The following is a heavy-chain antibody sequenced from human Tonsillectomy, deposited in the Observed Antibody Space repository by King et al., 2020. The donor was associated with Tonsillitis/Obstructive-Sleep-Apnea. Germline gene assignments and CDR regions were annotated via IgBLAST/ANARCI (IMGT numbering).Heavy chain of an antibody. CDR1: GYSFTSYW. D-gene: IGHD6-6*01. CDR3: ARHTGIAARPTPDY. CDR2: IYPGDSDT. V-gene: IGHV5-51*01. J-gene: IGHJ4*02. Sequence: QLVQSGAEVKKPGESLKISCKGFGYSFTSYWIGGVRQLPGKGLEWLGIIYPGDSDTRYSPSFQGPVTISADKSISTAYLQWSSLKASDTAMYYCARHTGIAARPTPDYWGQGTLVTVSS.